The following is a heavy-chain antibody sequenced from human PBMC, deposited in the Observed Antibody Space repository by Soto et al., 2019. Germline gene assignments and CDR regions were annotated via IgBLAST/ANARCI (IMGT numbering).Heavy chain of an antibody. CDR1: GFTFSSYS. V-gene: IGHV3-21*01. J-gene: IGHJ6*02. CDR2: ISSSSSYI. Sequence: EVQLVESGGGLVKPGGSLRLSCAASGFTFSSYSMNWVRQAPGKGLEWVSSISSSSSYIYYADSVKGRFTISRDNAKNSLYLQMNSLRGEDTAVYYCARDPRFYGAGSYGYYYYYGMDVWGQGTTVTVSS. CDR3: ARDPRFYGAGSYGYYYYYGMDV. D-gene: IGHD3-10*01.